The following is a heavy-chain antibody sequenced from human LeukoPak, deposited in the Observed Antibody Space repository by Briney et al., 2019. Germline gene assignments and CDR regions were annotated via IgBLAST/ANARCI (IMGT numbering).Heavy chain of an antibody. D-gene: IGHD1-1*01. V-gene: IGHV6-1*01. CDR1: GDSVSSYSAA. J-gene: IGHJ3*02. CDR2: TYYRSKWYN. CDR3: ARDLGAMYNWNEFDAFDI. Sequence: SQTLSLTCAISGDSVSSYSAAWNWIRQSPSRGLEWLGRTYYRSKWYNDYAVSVKSRITINPDTSKNQFSLQLNSVTPEDTAVYYCARDLGAMYNWNEFDAFDIWGQGTMVTVSS.